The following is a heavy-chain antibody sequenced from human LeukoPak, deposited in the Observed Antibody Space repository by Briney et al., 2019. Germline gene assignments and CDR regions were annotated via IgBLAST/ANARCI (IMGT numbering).Heavy chain of an antibody. D-gene: IGHD4/OR15-4a*01. V-gene: IGHV4-34*01. J-gene: IGHJ4*02. CDR1: GGSFSGYY. CDR2: INPGGNT. CDR3: ARADGAQTFPFDY. Sequence: SETLSLTCTVYGGSFSGYYWSWIRQPPGKGLEWIGEINPGGNTNYNPSLKSRVTISVDTSKNQFSLKLTSVTAADTAVYYCARADGAQTFPFDYWSLGTLVTVSS.